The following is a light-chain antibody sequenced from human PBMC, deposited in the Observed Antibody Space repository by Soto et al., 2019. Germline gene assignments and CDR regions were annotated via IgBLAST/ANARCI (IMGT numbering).Light chain of an antibody. V-gene: IGLV1-44*01. J-gene: IGLJ2*01. CDR1: TSNVGKNL. CDR3: ASWDDSLTALV. Sequence: QSVLTQSPSASGTPGQRVTISCSGSTSNVGKNLVYWYQQLPGTAPKLLIHSDTQRPSGVPDRFSGSKSGTSASLAINGLQSEDEADYYCASWDDSLTALVFGAGTKLTVL. CDR2: SDT.